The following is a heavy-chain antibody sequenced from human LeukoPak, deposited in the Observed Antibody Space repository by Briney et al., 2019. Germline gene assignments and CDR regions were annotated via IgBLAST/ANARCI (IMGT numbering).Heavy chain of an antibody. V-gene: IGHV1-18*01. Sequence: ASVNVSCKASGYTFTIYGISWVRQAPGQGLEWMGWISAYSGDTNYAQKFQGRATMTTDTSTSTAYMELRSLSSDDTAVYYCGGGPKAGGPHYDMDVWGRGTTVTVSS. CDR3: GGGPKAGGPHYDMDV. D-gene: IGHD2-15*01. CDR1: GYTFTIYG. J-gene: IGHJ6*02. CDR2: ISAYSGDT.